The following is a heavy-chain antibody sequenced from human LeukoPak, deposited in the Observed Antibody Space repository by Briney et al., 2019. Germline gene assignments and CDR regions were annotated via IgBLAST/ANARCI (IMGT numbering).Heavy chain of an antibody. Sequence: GRSLRLSCAASGFTFSSYGMHWVRQAPGKGLEWEAVISYDGSNKYYADSVKGRFTISRDNSKNTLYLQMNSLRAEDTAVYYCAKGGVRLWFGGGLFDYWGQGTLVTVSS. V-gene: IGHV3-30*18. J-gene: IGHJ4*02. D-gene: IGHD3-10*01. CDR3: AKGGVRLWFGGGLFDY. CDR2: ISYDGSNK. CDR1: GFTFSSYG.